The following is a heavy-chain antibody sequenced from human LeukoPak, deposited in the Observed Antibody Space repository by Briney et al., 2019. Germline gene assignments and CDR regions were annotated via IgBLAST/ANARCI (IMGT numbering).Heavy chain of an antibody. D-gene: IGHD2-15*01. CDR1: GFTFSSYA. V-gene: IGHV3-23*01. J-gene: IGHJ5*02. Sequence: GGSLRLSCAASGFTFSSYAMSWVRKAPGKGLEWVSAISGSGGSTYYADSVKGRFTISRDNSKNTLYLQMNSLRAEDTAVYYCAKDRGWYCSGGSCYEYNWFDPWGQGTLVTVSS. CDR2: ISGSGGST. CDR3: AKDRGWYCSGGSCYEYNWFDP.